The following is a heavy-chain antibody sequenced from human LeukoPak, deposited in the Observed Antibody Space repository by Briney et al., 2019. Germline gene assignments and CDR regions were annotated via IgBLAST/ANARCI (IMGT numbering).Heavy chain of an antibody. CDR1: GFTFSSYG. CDR2: ISSSSSYI. Sequence: GGSLRLSCAASGFTFSSYGMNWVRQAPGKGLEWVSSISSSSSYIYYADSVKGRFTISRDNAKNSLYLQMNSLRAEDTAVYYCAELGITMIGGVWGKGTTVTISS. J-gene: IGHJ6*04. D-gene: IGHD3-10*02. CDR3: AELGITMIGGV. V-gene: IGHV3-21*01.